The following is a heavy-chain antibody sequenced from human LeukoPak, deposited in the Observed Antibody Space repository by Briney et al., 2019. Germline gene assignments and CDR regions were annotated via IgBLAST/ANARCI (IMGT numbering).Heavy chain of an antibody. J-gene: IGHJ4*02. CDR1: GFTFSSYS. CDR3: ARDGTTYYDILTGYPSGGYFDY. D-gene: IGHD3-9*01. Sequence: GGSLRLSCAASGFTFSSYSMNWVRQAPGKGLEWVSYISSSSSTIYYADSVKGRFTISRDNAKNSLYLQMNSLRAEDTAVYYCARDGTTYYDILTGYPSGGYFDYWGQGTLVTVSP. CDR2: ISSSSSTI. V-gene: IGHV3-48*04.